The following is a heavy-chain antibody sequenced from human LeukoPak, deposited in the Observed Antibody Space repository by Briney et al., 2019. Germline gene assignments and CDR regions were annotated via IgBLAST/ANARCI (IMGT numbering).Heavy chain of an antibody. V-gene: IGHV3-48*02. D-gene: IGHD5-18*01. CDR1: GFTVSSNY. CDR3: ARVHRGYSYGRLDY. J-gene: IGHJ4*02. Sequence: GGSLRLSCAASGFTVSSNYMNWVRQAPGKGLEWVSYISSSDNTIHYADSVKGRFTISRDNAKNSLYLEMNSPRDEDTAVYYCARVHRGYSYGRLDYWGQGTLVTVSS. CDR2: ISSSDNTI.